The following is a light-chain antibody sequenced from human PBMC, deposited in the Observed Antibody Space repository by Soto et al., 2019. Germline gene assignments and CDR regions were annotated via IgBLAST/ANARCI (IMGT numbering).Light chain of an antibody. V-gene: IGKV3-11*01. CDR2: DTS. J-gene: IGKJ3*01. Sequence: EIVLTQSPATLSLSPGERATLSCRASQSVSSYLAWYQQKPGQAPRLLIYDTSKRATGIPARFRGSGSGTDVTLTISSLEPEDFAVYYCQQRTNWPRSFTFGPGTKVDIK. CDR3: QQRTNWPRSFT. CDR1: QSVSSY.